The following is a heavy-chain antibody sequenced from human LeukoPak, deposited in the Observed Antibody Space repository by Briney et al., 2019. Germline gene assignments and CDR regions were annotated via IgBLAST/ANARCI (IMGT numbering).Heavy chain of an antibody. D-gene: IGHD6-19*01. CDR1: GGSTSTGDYY. CDR2: IYTSGST. J-gene: IGHJ3*02. V-gene: IGHV4-61*02. Sequence: SQTLSLTCIVSGGSTSTGDYYCSWIRQPAGKGLEWIGRIYTSGSTNYNPSLKSRVTMSVDTSQNQFSLKLSSVTAADTAVYCCARVEGDSSAVNGAFDIWGQGTMVTVSS. CDR3: ARVEGDSSAVNGAFDI.